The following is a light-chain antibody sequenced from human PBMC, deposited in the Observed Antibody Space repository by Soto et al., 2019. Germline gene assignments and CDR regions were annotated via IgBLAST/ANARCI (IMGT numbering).Light chain of an antibody. J-gene: IGLJ7*01. CDR2: SSI. CDR1: ISNIGSNT. V-gene: IGLV1-44*01. Sequence: QSALTQPPSASGTPGKRVTISCSGSISNIGSNTVNGYQQLPGTAPKLLIYSSIQLPSGVPDRFSGSRSGTSASLAISGLQSAAEAVYYCSAWDDSLHGVVFGGGTQLTVL. CDR3: SAWDDSLHGVV.